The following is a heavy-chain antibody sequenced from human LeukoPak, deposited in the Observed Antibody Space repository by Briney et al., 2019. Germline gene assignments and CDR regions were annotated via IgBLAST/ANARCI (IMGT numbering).Heavy chain of an antibody. Sequence: GGSLRLSCAASGFTFSSYSMNWVRQAPGKGLEWVSSISSSSSYIYYADSVKGRFTISRDNSKNTLYLQMNSLRAEDTAVYYCARERKYDSNFDYWGQGTLVTVSS. CDR2: ISSSSSYI. D-gene: IGHD1-1*01. CDR1: GFTFSSYS. V-gene: IGHV3-21*01. J-gene: IGHJ4*02. CDR3: ARERKYDSNFDY.